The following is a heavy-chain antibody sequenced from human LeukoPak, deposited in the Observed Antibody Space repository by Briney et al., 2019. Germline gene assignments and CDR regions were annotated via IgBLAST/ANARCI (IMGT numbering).Heavy chain of an antibody. J-gene: IGHJ4*02. CDR2: IDRGVGTT. Sequence: GGSLRLSCAASGYTFSSYSMNWVRQAPGKGLEWVSAIDRGVGTTYYADSVKGRFTISRDKSKNTLYLQMNNLRVDDTAVYYCAKKGQADDGGKPDWGQGTLVTVSS. V-gene: IGHV3-23*01. CDR3: AKKGQADDGGKPD. CDR1: GYTFSSYS.